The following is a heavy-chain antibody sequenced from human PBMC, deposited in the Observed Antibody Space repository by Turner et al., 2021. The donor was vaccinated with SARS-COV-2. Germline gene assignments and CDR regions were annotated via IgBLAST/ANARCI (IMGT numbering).Heavy chain of an antibody. D-gene: IGHD5-18*01. J-gene: IGHJ4*02. CDR3: ARTFTAMVRVDY. Sequence: QVQLVQSGAEVKKPWASVKVSCKASGYTFTSYDINWVRQATGQGLEWMGWMNPNSGNTGNAQKFQGRVTMTRNTSISTAYMELSSLRSEDTAVYYCARTFTAMVRVDYWGQGTLVTVSS. CDR1: GYTFTSYD. CDR2: MNPNSGNT. V-gene: IGHV1-8*01.